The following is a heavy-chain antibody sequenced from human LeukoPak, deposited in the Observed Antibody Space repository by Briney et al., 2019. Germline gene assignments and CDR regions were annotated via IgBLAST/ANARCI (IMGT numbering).Heavy chain of an antibody. CDR3: SSGGNYDILTGYYTGYYFDY. J-gene: IGHJ4*02. D-gene: IGHD3-9*01. Sequence: SETLSLTCTVSGGSISTYYWSWIRQPAGKGLEWIGRIHTSGSTNFNPSLRRRVTMSVATSRNQFSMKLTSVTAADTAVYYCSSGGNYDILTGYYTGYYFDYWGQGTLVTVSS. CDR1: GGSISTYY. V-gene: IGHV4-4*07. CDR2: IHTSGST.